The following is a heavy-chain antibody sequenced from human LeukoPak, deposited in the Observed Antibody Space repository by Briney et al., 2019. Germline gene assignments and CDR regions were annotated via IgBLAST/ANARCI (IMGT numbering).Heavy chain of an antibody. J-gene: IGHJ4*02. V-gene: IGHV3-9*01. CDR1: GFSLDDYA. CDR3: SKDISDGDYVPDYYFDY. D-gene: IGHD4-17*01. Sequence: SRLLSCAASGFSLDDYAMHWARPAPGAGLEWVSGIRWNSGSICYAASVKSRLSHSRDHAKNSLYLQMTGLRAEDPALHCWSKDISDGDYVPDYYFDYWGQGTLVTVPA. CDR2: IRWNSGSI.